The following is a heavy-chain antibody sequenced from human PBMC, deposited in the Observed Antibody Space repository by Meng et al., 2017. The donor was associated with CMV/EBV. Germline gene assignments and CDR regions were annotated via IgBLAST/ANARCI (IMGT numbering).Heavy chain of an antibody. J-gene: IGHJ4*02. CDR3: TRDLTPNY. CDR2: IRSKAYGGTT. Sequence: ALKISCTASGFTFGDYAMSWVRQAPGKGLEWVGFIRSKAYGGTTEYAASVKGRFTISRDDSKSIAYLQMNSLKTEDTAVYYCTRDLTPNYWGQGTLVTVSS. CDR1: GFTFGDYA. V-gene: IGHV3-49*04.